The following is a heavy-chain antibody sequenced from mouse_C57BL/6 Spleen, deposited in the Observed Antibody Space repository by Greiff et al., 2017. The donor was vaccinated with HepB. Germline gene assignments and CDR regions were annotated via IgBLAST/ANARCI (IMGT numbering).Heavy chain of an antibody. CDR1: GYAFSSSW. Sequence: QVQLQQSGPELVKPGASVKISCKASGYAFSSSWMNWVKQRPGKGLEWIGRIYPGDGDTNYNGKFKGKATLTADKSSSTAYMQLSSLTSEDSAVYFCARDYDSSYSWFAYWGQGTLVTVSA. D-gene: IGHD1-1*01. J-gene: IGHJ3*01. CDR2: IYPGDGDT. CDR3: ARDYDSSYSWFAY. V-gene: IGHV1-82*01.